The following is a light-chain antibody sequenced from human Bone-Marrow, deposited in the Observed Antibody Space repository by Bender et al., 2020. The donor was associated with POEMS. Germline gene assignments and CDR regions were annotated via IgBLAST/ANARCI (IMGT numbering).Light chain of an antibody. CDR2: EVT. J-gene: IGLJ2*01. Sequence: QSALTQPPSASGSLGQSVTISCTGTSSDVGGYDYVSWYQQHPGKAPKLIIYEVTERPSGVPDRFSGSKSGNTASLTVSGLQAEDEAHYYCGSYAGSNTVIFGGGTKLTVL. V-gene: IGLV2-8*01. CDR1: SSDVGGYDY. CDR3: GSYAGSNTVI.